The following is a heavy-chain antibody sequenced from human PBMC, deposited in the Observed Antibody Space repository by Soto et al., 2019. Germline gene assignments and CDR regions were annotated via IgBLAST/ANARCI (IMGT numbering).Heavy chain of an antibody. CDR1: GFTFSSYS. CDR2: ISSSSSTI. CDR3: AIEGGHLNCFDP. Sequence: EVQLVESGGGLVQPGGSLRLSCAASGFTFSSYSMNWVRQAPGKGLVWVSYISSSSSTIYYAASVKGRFTISRDNAKNALYLQINSLRAEDTAVYYCAIEGGHLNCFDPWGEGTLVTVSS. J-gene: IGHJ5*02. V-gene: IGHV3-48*01.